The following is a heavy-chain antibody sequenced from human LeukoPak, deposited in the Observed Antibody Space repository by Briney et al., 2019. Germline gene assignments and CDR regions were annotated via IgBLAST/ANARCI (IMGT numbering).Heavy chain of an antibody. CDR2: INHSGST. D-gene: IGHD6-13*01. Sequence: TSETLSLACAVYGGSFSGYYWSWIRQSPGKGLEWIGEINHSGSTNYNPSLKSRVTISVDTSKNQFSLKLSSVTAADTAVYYCARHAGYNSNWYRRGAFDIWGQGTMVTVSS. CDR1: GGSFSGYY. J-gene: IGHJ3*02. V-gene: IGHV4-34*01. CDR3: ARHAGYNSNWYRRGAFDI.